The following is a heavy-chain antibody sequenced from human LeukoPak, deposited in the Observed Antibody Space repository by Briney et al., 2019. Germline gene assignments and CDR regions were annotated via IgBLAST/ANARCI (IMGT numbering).Heavy chain of an antibody. CDR1: GFTVSSNY. V-gene: IGHV3-53*01. CDR2: IYSGGST. Sequence: SGGSLRLSCAASGFTVSSNYMSWVRQAPGKGLEWVSVIYSGGSTYYADSVKGRFTISRDNSKNTLYLQMNSLRAEDTAVYYCARDSGFQRGLDYWGQGTLVTVSS. CDR3: ARDSGFQRGLDY. D-gene: IGHD5-12*01. J-gene: IGHJ4*02.